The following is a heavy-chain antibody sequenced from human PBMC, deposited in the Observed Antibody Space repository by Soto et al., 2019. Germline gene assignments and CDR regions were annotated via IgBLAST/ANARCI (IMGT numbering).Heavy chain of an antibody. V-gene: IGHV4-59*08. CDR1: GGSISSYY. CDR3: ASTNWGSFDY. CDR2: IYYRGST. J-gene: IGHJ4*02. Sequence: SETLSLTCTVSGGSISSYYWSWIRQPPGKGLEWIGYIYYRGSTNYNPSLKSRVTISVDTSKNQFSLKLSSVTAADTAVYYCASTNWGSFDYWGQGTLVTVSS. D-gene: IGHD3-16*01.